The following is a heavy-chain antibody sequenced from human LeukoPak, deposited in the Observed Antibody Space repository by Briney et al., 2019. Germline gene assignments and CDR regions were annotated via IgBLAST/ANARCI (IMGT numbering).Heavy chain of an antibody. J-gene: IGHJ4*02. CDR3: ARGRLWGDY. D-gene: IGHD5-18*01. V-gene: IGHV4-34*01. CDR2: INHSGST. Sequence: SETLSLTCAVYGGSFSGYYWSWIRQPPGKGLEWIGEINHSGSTNYNPSLKSRVSISVDTSKNQFSLKLSSVTAADTAVYYCARGRLWGDYWGQGTLVTVSS. CDR1: GGSFSGYY.